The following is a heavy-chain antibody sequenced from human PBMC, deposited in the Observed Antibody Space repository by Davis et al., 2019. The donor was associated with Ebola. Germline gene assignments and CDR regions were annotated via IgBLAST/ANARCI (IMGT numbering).Heavy chain of an antibody. CDR1: GYSFTSYY. D-gene: IGHD2-2*01. J-gene: IGHJ4*02. V-gene: IGHV1-46*01. CDR2: INPSVGST. CDR3: ARDEGAYCSSTSCYVG. Sequence: ASVKVSCKASGYSFTSYYMHWVRQAPGQGLEWMGIINPSVGSTSYAQKFQGRVTMTRDTSTSTVYMELSSLRSEETAVYYCARDEGAYCSSTSCYVGWGQGTLVTVSS.